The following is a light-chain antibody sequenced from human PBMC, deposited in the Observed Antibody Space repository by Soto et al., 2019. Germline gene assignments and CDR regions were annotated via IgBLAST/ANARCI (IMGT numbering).Light chain of an antibody. V-gene: IGKV1-27*01. Sequence: DIQMTQSPSSLSASVGDRVTITCRASQGISNLLAWYQQKPGKVPKLLISAASTLQSAVPSRFSGSGSGTDFTLTITSLQPEDVATYYCQKYSSVITFGQGTRLEIK. CDR2: AAS. CDR1: QGISNL. CDR3: QKYSSVIT. J-gene: IGKJ5*01.